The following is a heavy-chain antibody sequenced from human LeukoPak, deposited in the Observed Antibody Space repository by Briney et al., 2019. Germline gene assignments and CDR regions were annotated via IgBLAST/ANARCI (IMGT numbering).Heavy chain of an antibody. J-gene: IGHJ4*02. CDR1: GFTFSSYE. CDR3: VRSFGSSCY. CDR2: ISSSGSTI. V-gene: IGHV3-48*03. D-gene: IGHD3-10*01. Sequence: GGSLRLSRAASGFTFSSYEMNWVRQAPGKGLEWVSYISSSGSTIYYADSVKGRFTISRDNAKSSLYLQMNSLRAEDTAVYYCVRSFGSSCYWGQGTLVIVSS.